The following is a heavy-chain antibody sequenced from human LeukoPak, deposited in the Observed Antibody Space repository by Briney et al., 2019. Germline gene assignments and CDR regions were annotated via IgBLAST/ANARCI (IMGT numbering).Heavy chain of an antibody. Sequence: SVKVSCKASGGTFSSYAISWVRQAPGQGLEWMGGIIPIFGTANYAQKFQGRVTITADESTSTAYMELSSLRSEDTAVYYCATLLYYGSGSPLWDFDYWGQGTLVTVSS. CDR2: IIPIFGTA. J-gene: IGHJ4*02. CDR1: GGTFSSYA. V-gene: IGHV1-69*01. CDR3: ATLLYYGSGSPLWDFDY. D-gene: IGHD3-10*01.